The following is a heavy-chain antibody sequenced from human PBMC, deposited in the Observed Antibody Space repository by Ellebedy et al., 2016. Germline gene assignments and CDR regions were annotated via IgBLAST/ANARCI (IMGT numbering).Heavy chain of an antibody. CDR3: AGGITGSTDY. D-gene: IGHD1-7*01. CDR1: GGSITSDY. Sequence: SETLSLTCTVSGGSITSDYWSWIRQPAGKGLEWIGRVDSSGNTNYNPSLKSRVAISIDASKKQFSLRLSSVTAADTAVYYCAGGITGSTDYWGQGTLVTVSS. CDR2: VDSSGNT. J-gene: IGHJ4*02. V-gene: IGHV4-4*07.